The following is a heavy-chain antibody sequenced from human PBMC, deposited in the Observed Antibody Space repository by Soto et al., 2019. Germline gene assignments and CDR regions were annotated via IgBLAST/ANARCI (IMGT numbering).Heavy chain of an antibody. D-gene: IGHD3-22*01. CDR3: ARHKYRGLRTGHYEDYYYYYMDV. Sequence: SETLSLTCAVYGGSFSGYYWSWIRQPPGKGLEWIGEINHSGSTNYNPSLKSRVTISVDTSKNQFSLKLSSVTAADTAVYYCARHKYRGLRTGHYEDYYYYYMDVWGKGTTVTVSS. CDR1: GGSFSGYY. J-gene: IGHJ6*03. CDR2: INHSGST. V-gene: IGHV4-34*01.